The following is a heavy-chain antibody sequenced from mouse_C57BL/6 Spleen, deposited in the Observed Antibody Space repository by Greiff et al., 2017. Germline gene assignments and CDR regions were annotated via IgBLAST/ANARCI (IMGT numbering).Heavy chain of an antibody. D-gene: IGHD1-2*01. CDR2: IDPSDSYT. CDR1: GYTFTSYW. CDR3: AREGLRHLFDY. J-gene: IGHJ2*01. V-gene: IGHV1-69*01. Sequence: QVQLQQSGAELVMPGASVKLSCKASGYTFTSYWMHWVKQRPGQGLEWIGEIDPSDSYTNYNQKFKGKSTLTVDKSSSTAYMQLSSLTSEDSAVYYCAREGLRHLFDYWGQGTTLTVSS.